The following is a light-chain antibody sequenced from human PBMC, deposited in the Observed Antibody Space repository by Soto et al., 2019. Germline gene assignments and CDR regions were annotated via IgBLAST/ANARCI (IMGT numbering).Light chain of an antibody. Sequence: QSVLTQPPSASGSPGQSVTISCTGTSSDVGGYNYVSWFQQHPGKAPKLIIHEVNQRPSGVPDRFSGSKSGNTASLTVSGLQAEDEGTYYCSSYGGSNTVVFGTGPKATVL. CDR1: SSDVGGYNY. CDR2: EVN. CDR3: SSYGGSNTVV. V-gene: IGLV2-8*01. J-gene: IGLJ1*01.